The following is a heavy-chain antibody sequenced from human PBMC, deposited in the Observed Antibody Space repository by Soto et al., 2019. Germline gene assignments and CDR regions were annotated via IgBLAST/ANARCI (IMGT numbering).Heavy chain of an antibody. CDR2: IYYSGST. D-gene: IGHD2-15*01. V-gene: IGHV4-39*01. J-gene: IGHJ4*02. Sequence: PSETLSLTCTVSGGSIGSSSYYWGWIRQPPGKGLEWIGSIYYSGSTYYNPSLKSRVTISVDTSKNQFSLKLSSVTAADTAVYYCASHGDCSGGSCYAYGFDYWGQGTLVTVSS. CDR3: ASHGDCSGGSCYAYGFDY. CDR1: GGSIGSSSYY.